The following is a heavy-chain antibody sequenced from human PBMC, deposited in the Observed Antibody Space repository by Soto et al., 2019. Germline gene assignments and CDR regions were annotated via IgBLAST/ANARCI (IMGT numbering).Heavy chain of an antibody. Sequence: GASVKVSCKASGDTFSSYTISWVRQAPGQRLEWMGRINTILGIANYAQNFQGRVTITTVKSTSTAYMELSSLRSEDTAVYYCARDSEYGSGSYGYWGQGTLVTVPQ. V-gene: IGHV1-69*04. CDR1: GDTFSSYT. CDR2: INTILGIA. D-gene: IGHD3-10*01. CDR3: ARDSEYGSGSYGY. J-gene: IGHJ4*02.